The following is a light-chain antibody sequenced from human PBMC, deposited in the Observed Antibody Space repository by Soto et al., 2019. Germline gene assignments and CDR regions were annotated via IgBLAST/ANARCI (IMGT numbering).Light chain of an antibody. Sequence: SYELTQAPSVSVAPGQRARITCAGNKLADKSVHWYQQKPGQAPGLVVYDDRDRPSGVPERFSGTNSDNVAALTIFRVEAGDEADDFCQVWDSDSDHWVFGGGTKVTVL. V-gene: IGLV3-21*02. CDR2: DDR. J-gene: IGLJ3*02. CDR3: QVWDSDSDHWV. CDR1: KLADKS.